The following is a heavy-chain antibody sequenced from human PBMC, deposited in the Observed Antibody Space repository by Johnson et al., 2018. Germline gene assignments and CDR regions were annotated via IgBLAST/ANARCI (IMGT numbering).Heavy chain of an antibody. V-gene: IGHV3-30-3*02. CDR1: GFSFSSYA. Sequence: QVQLVESGGGVVQPGKSLRLSCAASGFSFSSYAMHWVRQAPGKGLEWVALISYDGGRTYYADSMKGRVTISRDNSKNTLFLQMNSLRAEDTAVYYWAKCPGNSSGWYEFFHHWGQGTLVTVSS. D-gene: IGHD6-19*01. CDR2: ISYDGGRT. J-gene: IGHJ1*01. CDR3: AKCPGNSSGWYEFFHH.